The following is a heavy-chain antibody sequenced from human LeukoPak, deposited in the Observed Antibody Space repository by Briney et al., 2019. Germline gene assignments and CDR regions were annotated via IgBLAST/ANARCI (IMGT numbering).Heavy chain of an antibody. V-gene: IGHV3-73*01. J-gene: IGHJ4*02. D-gene: IGHD6-13*01. CDR3: TRRTVAAAGDY. Sequence: PGGSLRLSCAASGFTFSGSAMHWVRQASGKGLEWVGRIRSKASSYATAYAASVKGRFTISRDDSKNTAYLQMNSLKTEDTAVYYCTRRTVAAAGDYWGQGTLVTVSS. CDR2: IRSKASSYAT. CDR1: GFTFSGSA.